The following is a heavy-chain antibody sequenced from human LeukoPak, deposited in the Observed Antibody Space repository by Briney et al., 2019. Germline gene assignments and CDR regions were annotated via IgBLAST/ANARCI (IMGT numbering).Heavy chain of an antibody. CDR2: ISGSGGST. Sequence: PGGSLRLSCAASGFTFSSYGMSWVRQAPGKGLEWVSAISGSGGSTYYADSVKGRFTISRDNAKNTLYLQMNSLRAEDTSVYYCAKTRYSGSHMDVWGKGTTVTVSS. CDR1: GFTFSSYG. CDR3: AKTRYSGSHMDV. D-gene: IGHD5-12*01. V-gene: IGHV3-23*01. J-gene: IGHJ6*03.